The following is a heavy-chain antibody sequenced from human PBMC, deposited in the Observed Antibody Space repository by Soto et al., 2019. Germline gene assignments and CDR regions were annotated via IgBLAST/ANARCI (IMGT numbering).Heavy chain of an antibody. J-gene: IGHJ4*02. V-gene: IGHV1-18*01. CDR2: ISAYIGNT. CDR1: GYTFTSYG. D-gene: IGHD3-22*01. Sequence: ASVKVSCKASGYTFTSYGISWVRQAPGQGLEWMGWISAYIGNTNYAQKLQGRVTMTTDTSTSTAYMELRSLRSDDTAVYYCARALVYYDSSGYLLTSYYFDYWGQGTLVTVSS. CDR3: ARALVYYDSSGYLLTSYYFDY.